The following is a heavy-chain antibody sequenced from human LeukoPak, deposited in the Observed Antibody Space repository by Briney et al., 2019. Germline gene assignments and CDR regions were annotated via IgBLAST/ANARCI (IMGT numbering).Heavy chain of an antibody. CDR1: GGSFSGYY. V-gene: IGHV4-34*01. CDR2: INHSGST. J-gene: IGHJ4*02. Sequence: KPSETLSLTCAVYGGSFSGYYWSWIRQPPRKGLEWIGEINHSGSTNYNPSLKSRVTISVDTSKNQFSLKLSSVTAADTAVYYCARRGYLLTIDWGQGTLVTVSS. D-gene: IGHD2-15*01. CDR3: ARRGYLLTID.